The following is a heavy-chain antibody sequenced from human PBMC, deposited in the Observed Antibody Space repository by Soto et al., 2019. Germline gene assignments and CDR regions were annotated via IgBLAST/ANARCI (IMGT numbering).Heavy chain of an antibody. D-gene: IGHD6-13*01. V-gene: IGHV2-26*04. CDR1: GFSLSNAGLG. CDR3: ASTYTTGWYWFDT. J-gene: IGHJ5*02. CDR2: IFSNDEK. Sequence: QVTVKESGPVLVKPTETLTLTCTVSGFSLSNAGLGVSWIRQPPGKALEWLAHIFSNDEKSYSTSLKSRLTISKDTSTSQVVLTMTNMDPVDTATYYCASTYTTGWYWFDTWGQGTLVTVSS.